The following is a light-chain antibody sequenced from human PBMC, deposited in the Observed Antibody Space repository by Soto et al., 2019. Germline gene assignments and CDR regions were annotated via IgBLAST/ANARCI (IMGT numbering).Light chain of an antibody. Sequence: QSALTQPASVSGSPGQSIATSCTGTFSDVGGYDYVSWYQQHPDKAPKLMIYEVTKRPSGVSNRFSGSKSGNTASLTISGLQPEDEADYYCSSHTSGSTRVFGSRTKLTVL. CDR2: EVT. CDR1: FSDVGGYDY. V-gene: IGLV2-14*01. J-gene: IGLJ1*01. CDR3: SSHTSGSTRV.